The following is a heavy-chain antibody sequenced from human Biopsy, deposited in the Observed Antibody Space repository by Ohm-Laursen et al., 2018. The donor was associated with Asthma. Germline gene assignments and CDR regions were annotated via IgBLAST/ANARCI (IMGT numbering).Heavy chain of an antibody. CDR3: ASGPQWSGLDV. Sequence: SETLSLTCAYRGSFRGYVWTWIRQPPGKGLEWIGEIPQGGATTFNPSLKSRVTISIHPSKSQFSLRLTSMTAAGTAVYYCASGPQWSGLDVWGQGTTV. D-gene: IGHD2-8*01. J-gene: IGHJ6*02. V-gene: IGHV4-34*01. CDR2: IPQGGAT. CDR1: RGSFRGYV.